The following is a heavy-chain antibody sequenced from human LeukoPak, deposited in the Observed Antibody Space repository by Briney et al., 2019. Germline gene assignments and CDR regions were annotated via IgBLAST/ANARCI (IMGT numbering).Heavy chain of an antibody. CDR2: IKQDGSHK. Sequence: GGSLRLSCAASGFTFKNYWMRCVRQAPGKGLEWVANIKQDGSHKYYADSVKGRFTISRDKAKNSLYLQMNSLRAEDTAVYYCARGRGFGTFDYWGQGTLVTVSS. V-gene: IGHV3-7*01. D-gene: IGHD3-10*01. CDR3: ARGRGFGTFDY. J-gene: IGHJ4*02. CDR1: GFTFKNYW.